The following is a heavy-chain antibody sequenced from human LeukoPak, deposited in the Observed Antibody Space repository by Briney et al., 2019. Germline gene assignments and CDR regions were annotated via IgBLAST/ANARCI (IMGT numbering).Heavy chain of an antibody. V-gene: IGHV3-30*18. CDR2: ISYDGSNK. CDR3: AKASNPYSYGYFDY. CDR1: GFTFSSYG. Sequence: GGSLRLSCAASGFTFSSYGMHWVRQAPGKGLGWVAVISYDGSNKYYADSVKGRFTISRDNSKNTLYLQMNSLRAEDTAVYYCAKASNPYSYGYFDYWGQGTLVTVSS. D-gene: IGHD5-18*01. J-gene: IGHJ4*02.